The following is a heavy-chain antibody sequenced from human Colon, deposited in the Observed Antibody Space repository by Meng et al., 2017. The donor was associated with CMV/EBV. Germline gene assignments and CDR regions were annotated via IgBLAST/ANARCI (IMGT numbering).Heavy chain of an antibody. Sequence: ASVKVSCKASGYTFTGYYLNWVRQAPGQGLEWMGRINPNRGGTNYAQKFQGRVTMTRDTSISTAYMELSRLRSDDTAVYYCARTSYCGGDCYSDYYGMDVWGQGTTVTVSS. CDR1: GYTFTGYY. CDR3: ARTSYCGGDCYSDYYGMDV. V-gene: IGHV1-2*06. J-gene: IGHJ6*02. CDR2: INPNRGGT. D-gene: IGHD2-21*01.